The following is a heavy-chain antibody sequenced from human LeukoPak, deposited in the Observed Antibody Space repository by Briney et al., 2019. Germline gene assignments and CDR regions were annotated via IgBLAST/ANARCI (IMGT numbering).Heavy chain of an antibody. CDR3: ATSLVARTLDP. J-gene: IGHJ5*02. CDR1: GYTFTSYD. D-gene: IGHD5-12*01. Sequence: ASVKVSCKASGYTFTSYDINWVRQAPGQGLEWMGWISAYNGNTNYAQKLQGRVTMTTDTSTSTAYMELRSLRSDDTAVYYCATSLVARTLDPWGQGTLVTVSS. CDR2: ISAYNGNT. V-gene: IGHV1-18*01.